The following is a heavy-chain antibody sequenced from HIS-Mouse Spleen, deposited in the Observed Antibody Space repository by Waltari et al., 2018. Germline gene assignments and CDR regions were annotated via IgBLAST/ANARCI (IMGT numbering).Heavy chain of an antibody. CDR3: ARAPTGFLEWFDAFDI. Sequence: QLQLQESGPGLVKPSETLSLTCTVSGGSISSSSYYWGWIRQPPGKGLEWIGSIYYSGSTYYNPSLKSRVTISVDTSKNQFSPKLSSVTAADTAVYYCARAPTGFLEWFDAFDIWGQGTMVTVSS. J-gene: IGHJ3*02. D-gene: IGHD3-3*01. V-gene: IGHV4-39*07. CDR2: IYYSGST. CDR1: GGSISSSSYY.